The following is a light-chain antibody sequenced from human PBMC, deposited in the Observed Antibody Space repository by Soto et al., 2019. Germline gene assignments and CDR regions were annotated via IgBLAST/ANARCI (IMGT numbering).Light chain of an antibody. CDR3: QQRSNWPPLP. CDR2: DAS. CDR1: QSVSSY. V-gene: IGKV3-11*01. Sequence: IVLTQSPATLSLSPGERATLACRASQSVSSYLAWYQQKPGQAPRLLIYDASNRATGIPARFSGSGSGTDFTLTISSLESEDFAVYYCQQRSNWPPLPFGGGTKV. J-gene: IGKJ4*01.